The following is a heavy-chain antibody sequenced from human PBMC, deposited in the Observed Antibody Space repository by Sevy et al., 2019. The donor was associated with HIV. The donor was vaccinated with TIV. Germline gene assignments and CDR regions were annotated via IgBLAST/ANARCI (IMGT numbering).Heavy chain of an antibody. CDR3: ATGTTDSSISWVFDV. V-gene: IGHV3-23*01. CDR1: GFTFFSHV. CDR2: LGGSGGTT. J-gene: IGHJ3*01. D-gene: IGHD6-13*01. Sequence: GGSLRLSCAASGFTFFSHVMSWVRQAPGKGLEWVSGLGGSGGTTYYADSVKGRFSIRSDKSKNKLYLQMSSLRIEDTAVYYCATGTTDSSISWVFDVWGQGTMVTVSS.